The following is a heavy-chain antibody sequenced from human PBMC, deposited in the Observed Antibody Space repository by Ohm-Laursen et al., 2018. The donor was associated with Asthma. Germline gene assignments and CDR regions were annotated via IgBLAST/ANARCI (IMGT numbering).Heavy chain of an antibody. J-gene: IGHJ2*01. CDR3: ARTYNWSGRYFDL. Sequence: GASVKVSCKVSGYTFTGYYMHWVRQAPGQGLEWMGRINPNSGGTNYAQKFQGRVTMTRDTSISTAYMELSRLRSDDTAVYYCARTYNWSGRYFDLWGRGTLVTVSS. CDR1: GYTFTGYY. D-gene: IGHD1-20*01. CDR2: INPNSGGT. V-gene: IGHV1-2*06.